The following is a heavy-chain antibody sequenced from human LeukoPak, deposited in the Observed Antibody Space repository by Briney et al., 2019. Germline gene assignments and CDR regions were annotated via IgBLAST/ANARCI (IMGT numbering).Heavy chain of an antibody. CDR1: GFTFSSYA. V-gene: IGHV3-23*01. D-gene: IGHD5-24*01. CDR2: ISGSGGST. Sequence: HPGGSLRLSCAASGFTFSSYAMSWVRQAPGKGLEWVSAISGSGGSTYYADSVKGRFTISRDNSKNTLYLQMNSLRAEDTAVYYCAKDVGAGEMATMEGFDYWGQGTLVTVSS. J-gene: IGHJ4*02. CDR3: AKDVGAGEMATMEGFDY.